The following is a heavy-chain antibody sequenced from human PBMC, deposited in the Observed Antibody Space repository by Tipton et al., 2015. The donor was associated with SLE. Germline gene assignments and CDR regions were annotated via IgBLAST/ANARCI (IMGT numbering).Heavy chain of an antibody. CDR3: ARAIGVNYFNL. V-gene: IGHV4-39*07. Sequence: TLSLTCTVSGGSISHRDDYWGWIRQPPGKGLEWIGAVGYTGNTHYNPSLKTRVTVSVDTSKVQFSLRLTSMTAADTAVYFCARAIGVNYFNLWGQGTLVTVSS. CDR2: VGYTGNT. J-gene: IGHJ4*02. CDR1: GGSISHRDDY. D-gene: IGHD3-16*01.